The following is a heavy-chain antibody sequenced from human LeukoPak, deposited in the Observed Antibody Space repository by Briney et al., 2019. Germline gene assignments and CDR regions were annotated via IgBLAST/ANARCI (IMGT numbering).Heavy chain of an antibody. V-gene: IGHV4-61*02. CDR2: IYTSGST. CDR1: GGSISSGSYY. J-gene: IGHJ4*02. Sequence: SQTLSLTCTVSGGSISSGSYYWSWIRQPAGKGLEWIGRIYTSGSTNYNPSLKSRVTISVDTSKNQFSLKLSSVTAADTAVYYCARVGEDSSGWYADYWGQGTLVTVSS. CDR3: ARVGEDSSGWYADY. D-gene: IGHD6-19*01.